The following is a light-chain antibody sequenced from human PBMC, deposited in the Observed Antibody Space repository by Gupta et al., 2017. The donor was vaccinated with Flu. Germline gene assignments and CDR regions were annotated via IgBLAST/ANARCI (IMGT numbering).Light chain of an antibody. Sequence: DTLSWSPGDRATLTGWASQTVYSCLDWYKQKPDQPPRLLIYDASNRDTGIPARFSGSGYGTNFTLTISSREQDDFAVYYCQQRGNWPPITFGQGTQLEVK. CDR3: QQRGNWPPIT. CDR1: QTVYSC. V-gene: IGKV3-11*01. J-gene: IGKJ5*01. CDR2: DAS.